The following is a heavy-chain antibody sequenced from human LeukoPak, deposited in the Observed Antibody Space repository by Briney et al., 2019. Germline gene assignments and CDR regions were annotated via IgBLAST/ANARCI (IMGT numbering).Heavy chain of an antibody. CDR1: GGSISSYY. Sequence: SETLSLTCTVSGGSISSYYWSWIRQPAGKGLEWIGRIYTSGSTNYNPSHKSRVTMSVDTSKNQFSLKLSSVTAADTAVYYCARAGGFTILRGAVNNWFDPWGQGTLVTVSS. CDR3: ARAGGFTILRGAVNNWFDP. CDR2: IYTSGST. V-gene: IGHV4-4*07. D-gene: IGHD3-10*01. J-gene: IGHJ5*02.